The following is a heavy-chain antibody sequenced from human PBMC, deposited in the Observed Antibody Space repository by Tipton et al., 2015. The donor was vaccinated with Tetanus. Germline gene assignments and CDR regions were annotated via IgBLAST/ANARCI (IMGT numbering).Heavy chain of an antibody. V-gene: IGHV3-23*01. CDR3: AKDGTVTKWGRIGYYYYGMDV. CDR2: ISGSGGST. D-gene: IGHD4-17*01. CDR1: GFTFSSYA. J-gene: IGHJ6*02. Sequence: SLRLSCAASGFTFSSYAMSWVRQAPGKGLEWVSAISGSGGSTYYADSVKGRFTISRDNSKNTLYLQMNSLRAEDTAVYYCAKDGTVTKWGRIGYYYYGMDVWGQGTTVTVSS.